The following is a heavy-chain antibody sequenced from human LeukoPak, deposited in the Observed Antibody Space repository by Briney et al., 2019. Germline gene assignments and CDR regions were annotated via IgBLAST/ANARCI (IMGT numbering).Heavy chain of an antibody. CDR2: ISSSSSYI. J-gene: IGHJ6*02. CDR3: ARARGMDV. V-gene: IGHV3-21*04. Sequence: GGSLRLSCAASGFTFTTYSMNWVRQAPGKGLEWVSSISSSSSYIDYADSLKGRFTISRDNAKNSLYLQMNSLRAEDTAVYYCARARGMDVWGQGTTVTVSS. CDR1: GFTFTTYS.